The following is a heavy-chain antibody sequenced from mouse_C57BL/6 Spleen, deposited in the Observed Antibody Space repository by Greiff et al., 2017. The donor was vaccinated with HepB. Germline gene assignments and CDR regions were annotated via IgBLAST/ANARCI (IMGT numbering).Heavy chain of an antibody. D-gene: IGHD1-1*01. CDR1: GYTFTSYW. V-gene: IGHV1-55*01. J-gene: IGHJ1*03. Sequence: QVQLKQPGAELVKPGASVKMSCKASGYTFTSYWITWVKQRPGQGLEWIGDIYPGSGSTNYNEKFKSKATLTVDTSSSTAYMQLSSLTSEDSAVYYCARRPLIGYYGSSYWYFDVWGTGTTVTVSS. CDR2: IYPGSGST. CDR3: ARRPLIGYYGSSYWYFDV.